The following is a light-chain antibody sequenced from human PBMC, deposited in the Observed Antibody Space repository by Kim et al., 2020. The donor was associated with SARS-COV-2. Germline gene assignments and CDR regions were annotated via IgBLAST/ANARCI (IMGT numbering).Light chain of an antibody. Sequence: SASVGDRVTITCRASQSISSWFAWYQQKPGKAPKLLIYDASSLESGVPSRFSGSGSGTEFTLTISSLQPDDFATYYCQQYNSYPCTFGQGTKLEI. CDR3: QQYNSYPCT. V-gene: IGKV1-5*01. CDR1: QSISSW. CDR2: DAS. J-gene: IGKJ2*02.